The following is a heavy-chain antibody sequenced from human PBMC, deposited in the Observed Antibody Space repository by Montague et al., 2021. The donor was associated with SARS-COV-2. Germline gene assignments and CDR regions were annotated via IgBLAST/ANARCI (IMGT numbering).Heavy chain of an antibody. D-gene: IGHD6-13*01. CDR3: VRGIEAAGSYDY. V-gene: IGHV6-1*01. J-gene: IGHJ4*02. CDR2: TYYRSMWKS. CDR1: GDSVPSNSAT. Sequence: CAISGDSVPSNSATWNWIRQPPSRGLEWLGRTYYRSMWKSDYARSVKSRIAINPDTSKNQFSLQLSSVTPEDTALYYCVRGIEAAGSYDYWGQGTLGTVS.